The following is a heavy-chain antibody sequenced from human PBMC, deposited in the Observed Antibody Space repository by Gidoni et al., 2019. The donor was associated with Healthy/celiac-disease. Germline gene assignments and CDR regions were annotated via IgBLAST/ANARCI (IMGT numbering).Heavy chain of an antibody. CDR3: ARDNSGWNDLYYYSYMDV. CDR1: GFPFSSFW. CDR2: ISQDGSKK. V-gene: IGHV3-7*01. D-gene: IGHD1-1*01. J-gene: IGHJ6*03. Sequence: EVQLVESGGGLVYPGGSLRLSCAASGFPFSSFWRSWVRQAPGKGLEWVANISQDGSKKYYVDSVKGRFTISRDNAKYSLSPQMNSLRAEDTAVYYCARDNSGWNDLYYYSYMDVWGKGTTVTVSS.